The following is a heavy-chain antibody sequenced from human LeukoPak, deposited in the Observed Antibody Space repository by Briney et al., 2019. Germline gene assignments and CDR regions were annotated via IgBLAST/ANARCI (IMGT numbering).Heavy chain of an antibody. CDR3: AKEVVLGFGTSAIDY. D-gene: IGHD2-15*01. CDR2: ITGSGGST. J-gene: IGHJ4*02. CDR1: GFTFSSYA. V-gene: IGHV3-23*01. Sequence: GGSLRLSCAASGFTFSSYAMSWVRQAPGKGLEWVSHITGSGGSTYYADSVKGRFTISRDTSKSTLYLQMNSLRAEDTAVYYCAKEVVLGFGTSAIDYWGQGTLVTVSS.